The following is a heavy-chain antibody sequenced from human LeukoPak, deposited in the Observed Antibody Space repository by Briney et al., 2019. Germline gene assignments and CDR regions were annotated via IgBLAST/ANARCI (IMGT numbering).Heavy chain of an antibody. CDR1: GFTFSSYA. J-gene: IGHJ4*02. Sequence: GGSLRLSCAASGFTFSSYAMHWVRQAPGKGLEWVAVISFDGSNKYYADSVKGRFTISRDNSKNTLYLQMNSLRAEDTAVYYCARDRRYYDSSGYPDYWGQGTLVTVSS. CDR3: ARDRRYYDSSGYPDY. CDR2: ISFDGSNK. V-gene: IGHV3-30-3*01. D-gene: IGHD3-22*01.